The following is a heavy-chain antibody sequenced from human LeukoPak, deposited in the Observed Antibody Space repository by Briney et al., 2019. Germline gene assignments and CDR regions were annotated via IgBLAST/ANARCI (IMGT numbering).Heavy chain of an antibody. V-gene: IGHV4-61*02. CDR2: IYTSGST. CDR1: GGSISSGSYY. D-gene: IGHD3-3*01. CDR3: AREYDFWSGYFDY. Sequence: SETLSLTCTVSGGSISSGSYYWSWIRQPAGKGLEWIGRIYTSGSTNYNPSLKSRATISVDTSKNQFSLKLSSVTAADTAVYYCAREYDFWSGYFDYWGQGTLVTVSS. J-gene: IGHJ4*02.